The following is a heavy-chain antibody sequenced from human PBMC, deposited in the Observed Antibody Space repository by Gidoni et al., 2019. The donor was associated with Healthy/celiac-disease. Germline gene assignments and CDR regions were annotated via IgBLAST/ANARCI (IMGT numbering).Heavy chain of an antibody. CDR2: IYTSGST. CDR1: GGSISSGSYY. J-gene: IGHJ4*02. CDR3: ARGARGSYFN. Sequence: QVQLQESGPGLVKPSQTLSLTCTVSGGSISSGSYYWSWIRQPAGKGLEWIGRIYTSGSTNYNPSLKSRVTISVDTSKNQFSLKLSSVTAADTAVYYCARGARGSYFNWGQGTLVTVSS. D-gene: IGHD1-26*01. V-gene: IGHV4-61*02.